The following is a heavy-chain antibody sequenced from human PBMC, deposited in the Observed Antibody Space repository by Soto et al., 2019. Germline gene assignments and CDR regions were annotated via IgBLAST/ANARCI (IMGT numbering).Heavy chain of an antibody. CDR3: ARDSFDTANYAFDI. CDR1: GYTFTSYG. D-gene: IGHD5-18*01. V-gene: IGHV1-18*01. CDR2: ISAYNGNT. J-gene: IGHJ3*02. Sequence: ASVKVSCTASGYTFTSYGIGCVRQAPGQGLEWMGWISAYNGNTNYAQKPQGRVTMTTDASTSTAYMDMRSLRSDHTDVYYRARDSFDTANYAFDIWGQGTMVTVSS.